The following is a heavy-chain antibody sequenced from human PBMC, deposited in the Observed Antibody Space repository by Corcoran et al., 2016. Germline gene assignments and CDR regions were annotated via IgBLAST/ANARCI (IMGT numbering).Heavy chain of an antibody. D-gene: IGHD3-22*01. V-gene: IGHV3-74*01. CDR3: ARGPYNYDSTGYFSV. CDR1: GFTFNTYW. J-gene: IGHJ3*01. CDR2: INNDGSGT. Sequence: EVQLVESGGGLVQPGGSLRLSCAASGFTFNTYWMHWVRQAPGKGLVWVSRINNDGSGTNYADSVKGRFTISRDDAKNTLWPLMNSLRAEDTAVYYCARGPYNYDSTGYFSVWGQGTTVTVSS.